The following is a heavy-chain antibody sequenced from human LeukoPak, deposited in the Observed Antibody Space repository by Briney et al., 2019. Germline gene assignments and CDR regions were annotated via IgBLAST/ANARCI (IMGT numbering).Heavy chain of an antibody. V-gene: IGHV3-15*01. D-gene: IGHD1-1*01. CDR1: GFTFSYAW. Sequence: GGSLRLSCAASGFTFSYAWVTWVRQAPGKGLEWVGRIKSRTDGGTADYAAPVKGRFTISRDNSKNTLYLQLNSLRTEDTAVYYCAKGYNYGRDYWGQGTLVTVSS. CDR2: IKSRTDGGTA. J-gene: IGHJ4*02. CDR3: AKGYNYGRDY.